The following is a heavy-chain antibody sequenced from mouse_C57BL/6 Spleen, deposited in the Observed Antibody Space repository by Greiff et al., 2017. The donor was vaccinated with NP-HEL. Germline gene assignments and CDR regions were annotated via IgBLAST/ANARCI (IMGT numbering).Heavy chain of an antibody. V-gene: IGHV5-4*01. CDR3: ARDLDDYDAGRFDY. Sequence: EVHLVESGGGLVKPGGSLKLSCAASGFTFSSYAMSWVRQTPEKRLEWVATISDGGSYTSYPANVKGRFTISRDNAKNNLYLQMSHLKSDDTAMYYCARDLDDYDAGRFDYWGQGTTLTVSS. CDR2: ISDGGSYT. D-gene: IGHD2-4*01. CDR1: GFTFSSYA. J-gene: IGHJ2*01.